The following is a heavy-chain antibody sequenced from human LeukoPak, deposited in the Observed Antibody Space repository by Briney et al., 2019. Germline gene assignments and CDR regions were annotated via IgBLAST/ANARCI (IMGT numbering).Heavy chain of an antibody. D-gene: IGHD3-3*01. V-gene: IGHV1-58*01. CDR2: IVVGSGNT. J-gene: IGHJ4*02. CDR1: GSTFGTSA. Sequence: SVKVSCKASGSTFGTSAVQWVRQARGQGLEWIAWIVVGSGNTNYAQRFQERVTITRDMSTRTVYMELIGLRSDDTAVYYCAAGGTIWDFDYWGQGTRVTVSS. CDR3: AAGGTIWDFDY.